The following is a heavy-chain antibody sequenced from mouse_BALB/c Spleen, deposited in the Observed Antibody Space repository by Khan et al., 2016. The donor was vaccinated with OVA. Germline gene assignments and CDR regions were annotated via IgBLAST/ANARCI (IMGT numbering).Heavy chain of an antibody. J-gene: IGHJ2*01. D-gene: IGHD1-1*01. V-gene: IGHV1-9*01. CDR3: ARVKYGSRDYVDS. CDR1: GYTFSNYW. Sequence: QIQLVQSGAELMKPGASVKISCKATGYTFSNYWIEWVKQRPGHGLEWIGEFLPGSGNANYNERFKGKATFASDASSNTAFMQLSSLTSEDSAVYFCARVKYGSRDYVDSWGQGTILTVSS. CDR2: FLPGSGNA.